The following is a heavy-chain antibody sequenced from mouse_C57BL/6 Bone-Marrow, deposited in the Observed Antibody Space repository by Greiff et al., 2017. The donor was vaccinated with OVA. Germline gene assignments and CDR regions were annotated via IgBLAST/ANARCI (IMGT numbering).Heavy chain of an antibody. CDR3: ARQYYGSSAWAMDY. CDR1: GFSFTSYG. Sequence: VKLVESGPGLVAPSQSLSITCTVSGFSFTSYGVHWVRQPPGKGLEWLVVIWSDGSTTYNSALKSRLSISKDNSKSQVFLKMNSLQTDDTAMYYCARQYYGSSAWAMDYWGQGTSVTVSS. V-gene: IGHV2-6-1*01. J-gene: IGHJ4*01. CDR2: IWSDGST. D-gene: IGHD1-1*01.